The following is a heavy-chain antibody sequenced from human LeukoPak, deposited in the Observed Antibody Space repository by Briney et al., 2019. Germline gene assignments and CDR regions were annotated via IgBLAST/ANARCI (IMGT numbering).Heavy chain of an antibody. CDR1: GFTFSDYY. CDR3: ARASSRGYSYGQDY. V-gene: IGHV3-11*05. Sequence: PGGSQRLSCAASGFTFSDYYMSWVRQAPGKGLEWVSYISSSSSHTNYADSVKGRFTISRDNAKNSLYLQMNSLRAEDTAVYYCARASSRGYSYGQDYWGQGTPVTVSS. CDR2: ISSSSSHT. J-gene: IGHJ4*02. D-gene: IGHD5-18*01.